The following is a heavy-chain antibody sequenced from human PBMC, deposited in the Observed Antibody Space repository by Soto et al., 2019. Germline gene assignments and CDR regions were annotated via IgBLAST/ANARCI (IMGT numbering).Heavy chain of an antibody. Sequence: QVRLVESGGGVVQPGRSLRLSCAASGFTFSGYGMHWVRQAPGKGLQWVAVVSDDGITTYYAESVKGRFTVSRDSSKNSLYLQMNILRTEDTAVYYCAREGDHVIRPDAYSFDYWGQGTLVTVSS. CDR2: VSDDGITT. D-gene: IGHD3-16*01. CDR1: GFTFSGYG. J-gene: IGHJ4*02. V-gene: IGHV3-30*03. CDR3: AREGDHVIRPDAYSFDY.